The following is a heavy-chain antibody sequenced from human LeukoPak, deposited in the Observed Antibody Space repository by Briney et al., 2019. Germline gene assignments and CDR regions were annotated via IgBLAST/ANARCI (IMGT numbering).Heavy chain of an antibody. CDR1: GYTFTDYY. J-gene: IGHJ4*02. D-gene: IGHD3-10*01. CDR3: TRGRGFRLSDDY. V-gene: IGHV1-2*02. Sequence: ASVKVSCKTSGYTFTDYYMHWVRQAPGQGLEWMGWINTNSGVTNYAQKFQGRVSMTGDTYNSTGYMELSRLRPDDTAVYYWTRGRGFRLSDDYWGQGTLVTVSS. CDR2: INTNSGVT.